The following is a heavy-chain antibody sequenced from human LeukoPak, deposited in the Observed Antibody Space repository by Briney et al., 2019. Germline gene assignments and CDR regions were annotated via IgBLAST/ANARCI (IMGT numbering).Heavy chain of an antibody. V-gene: IGHV3-30*01. CDR3: ARGELPHFDY. Sequence: GRTLRLSCAASGFTFSSYAMHWVRRAPGKGLEWVAVISYDGSNKYYADSVKGRFTISRDNSKNTLYLQMNSLRAEGTAVYYCARGELPHFDYWGQGTLVTVSS. D-gene: IGHD1-26*01. CDR2: ISYDGSNK. J-gene: IGHJ4*02. CDR1: GFTFSSYA.